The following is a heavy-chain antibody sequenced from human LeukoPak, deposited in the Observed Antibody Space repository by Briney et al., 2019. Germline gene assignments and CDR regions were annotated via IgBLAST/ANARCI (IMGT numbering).Heavy chain of an antibody. CDR3: ARVRPPYYDFWSGYSKNWLDP. J-gene: IGHJ5*02. V-gene: IGHV4-30-4*01. CDR1: GGSISSGDYY. Sequence: SETLSLTCTVSGGSISSGDYYWSWIRQPPGKGLEWIGYIYYSGSTYYNPSLKSRVTISVDTSKNQFSLKLSSVTAADTAVYYCARVRPPYYDFWSGYSKNWLDPWGQGTLVTVSS. CDR2: IYYSGST. D-gene: IGHD3-3*01.